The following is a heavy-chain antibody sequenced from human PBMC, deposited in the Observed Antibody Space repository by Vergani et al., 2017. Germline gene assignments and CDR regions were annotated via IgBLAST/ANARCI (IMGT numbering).Heavy chain of an antibody. D-gene: IGHD2-2*03. CDR2: INWNGCST. CDR3: ARDLGYCSSTSCYASGWFDP. CDR1: GFTFDDYG. V-gene: IGHV3-20*04. J-gene: IGHJ5*02. Sequence: EVQLVESGGGVVRPGGSLRLSCAASGFTFDDYGMSWVRQAPGKGLEWVSGINWNGCSTGYADSVKGRFTISRDNAKNSLYLQMNSLRAEDTALYYCARDLGYCSSTSCYASGWFDPWGQGTLVTVSS.